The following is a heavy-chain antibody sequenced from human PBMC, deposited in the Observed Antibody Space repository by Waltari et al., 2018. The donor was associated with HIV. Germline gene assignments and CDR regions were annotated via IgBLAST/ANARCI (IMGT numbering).Heavy chain of an antibody. D-gene: IGHD3-3*01. Sequence: QVQLQQWGAGLLKPSETLSLTCAVYGGSFSGYYWSWIRQPPGKGLEWIGEINHSGSTNYNPSLKSRVTISVDTSKNQFSLKLSSVTAADTAVYYCARRAYYDFWSGYYYFDYWGQGTLVTVSS. J-gene: IGHJ4*02. CDR2: INHSGST. CDR3: ARRAYYDFWSGYYYFDY. V-gene: IGHV4-34*01. CDR1: GGSFSGYY.